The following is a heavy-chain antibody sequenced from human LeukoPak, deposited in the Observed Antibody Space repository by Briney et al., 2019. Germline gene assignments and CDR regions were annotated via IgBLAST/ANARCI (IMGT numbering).Heavy chain of an antibody. J-gene: IGHJ6*02. V-gene: IGHV4-34*01. CDR3: NYLGENDDLDGMDV. Sequence: SETLSLTCAVYGGSFSGYYWSWIRQPPGKGLEWIGEINHSGSTNYNPSLKSRVTISVDTSKNQFSLKLSSVTAADTAVYYRNYLGENDDLDGMDVWGQGTTVTVSS. CDR1: GGSFSGYY. D-gene: IGHD1-7*01. CDR2: INHSGST.